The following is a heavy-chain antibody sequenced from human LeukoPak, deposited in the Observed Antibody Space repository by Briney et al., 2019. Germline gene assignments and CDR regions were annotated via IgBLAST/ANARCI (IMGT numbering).Heavy chain of an antibody. D-gene: IGHD2-8*01. CDR3: ARATNGRFDI. J-gene: IGHJ3*02. CDR1: GFTFSSYA. Sequence: PGGPLRLSCAASGFTFSSYAMNWVRQAPGKGLEWVSFISSSTSYISYADSVKGRFTISRDNAKSSLWLQMNSLRAEDTAVYYCARATNGRFDIWGQGTMVTVSS. CDR2: ISSSTSYI. V-gene: IGHV3-21*01.